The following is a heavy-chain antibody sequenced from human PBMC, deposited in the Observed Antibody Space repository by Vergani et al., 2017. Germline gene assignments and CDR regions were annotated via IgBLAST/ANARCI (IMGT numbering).Heavy chain of an antibody. CDR3: ARRSRGDIVVVPAATDAFDI. CDR1: GGSISSSSYY. CDR2: IYYSGST. Sequence: QLQLQESGPGLVKPSETLSLTCTVSGGSISSSSYYWGWIRQPPGKGLEWIGSIYYSGSTYYNPSLRSRVTISVDTSKNQFSRKLSSVTAADTAVYYCARRSRGDIVVVPAATDAFDIWGQGTMVTVSS. D-gene: IGHD2-2*01. J-gene: IGHJ3*02. V-gene: IGHV4-39*01.